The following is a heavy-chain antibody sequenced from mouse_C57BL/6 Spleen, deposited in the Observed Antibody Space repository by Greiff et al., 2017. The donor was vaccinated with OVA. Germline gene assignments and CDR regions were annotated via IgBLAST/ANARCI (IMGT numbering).Heavy chain of an antibody. Sequence: EVQRVESEGGLVQPGSSMKLSCTASGFTFSDYYMAWVRQVPEKGLEWVANINYDGSSTYYLDSLKSRFIISRDNAKNILYLQMSSLKSEDTATYYCAREAEYGNYFDYWGQGTTLTVSS. D-gene: IGHD2-10*02. CDR2: INYDGSST. V-gene: IGHV5-16*01. CDR3: AREAEYGNYFDY. CDR1: GFTFSDYY. J-gene: IGHJ2*01.